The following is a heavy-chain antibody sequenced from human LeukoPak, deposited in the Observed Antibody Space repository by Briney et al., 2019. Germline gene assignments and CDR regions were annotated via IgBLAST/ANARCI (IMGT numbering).Heavy chain of an antibody. V-gene: IGHV4-4*09. CDR1: GGSISSYY. D-gene: IGHD2-2*01. CDR3: ARLTTDVVVPADRAYYYYYMDV. Sequence: SETLSLTCTVSGGSISSYYWRWIRQPPGKGLEWIGYIYTSGSTNYNPSLKSRVTISVDTSKNQFSLKLSSVTAADTAVYYCARLTTDVVVPADRAYYYYYMDVWGKGTTVTVSS. J-gene: IGHJ6*03. CDR2: IYTSGST.